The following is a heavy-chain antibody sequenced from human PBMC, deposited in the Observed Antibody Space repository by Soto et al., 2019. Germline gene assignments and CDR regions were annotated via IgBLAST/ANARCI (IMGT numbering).Heavy chain of an antibody. J-gene: IGHJ3*02. CDR1: GFSFSSHA. CDR3: ARDGQNLAPYAFDM. Sequence: QVQLVESGGGVVQPGMSLRLSCATSGFSFSSHATHWVRQAPGKGLEWVAQIWSDGSNRYYADSMRGRFTISRDFSKNTAFLQMDSLRAEDTAVYYCARDGQNLAPYAFDMWGQGTLVTVSS. CDR2: IWSDGSNR. V-gene: IGHV3-33*01.